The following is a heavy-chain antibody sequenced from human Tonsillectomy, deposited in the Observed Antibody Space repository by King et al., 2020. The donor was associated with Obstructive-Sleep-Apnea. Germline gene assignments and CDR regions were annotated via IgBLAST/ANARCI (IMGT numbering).Heavy chain of an antibody. V-gene: IGHV3-33*06. D-gene: IGHD1-26*01. CDR3: AKWSYYLVY. Sequence: VQLVESGGGVVQPGRSLRLSCAASGFTFSSYGMHWVRQAPGKGLEWVAVIWYDGSNKYYADSVKGRFTISRDNSKNTLYLQMNSLRAEDTAVYYCAKWSYYLVYWGQGTLVTVSS. CDR1: GFTFSSYG. J-gene: IGHJ4*02. CDR2: IWYDGSNK.